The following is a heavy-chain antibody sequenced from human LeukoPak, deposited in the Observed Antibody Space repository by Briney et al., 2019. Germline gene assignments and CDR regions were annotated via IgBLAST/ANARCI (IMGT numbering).Heavy chain of an antibody. CDR3: AKRRRYYYGSGSYGDLDY. Sequence: PGRSLRLSCAASGFTFDDYAMHWVRQAPGKGLEWVSGISWNSGNIGYADSVKGRFTISRDNAKNSLYLQMNSLRAEDTAVYYCAKRRRYYYGSGSYGDLDYRGQGTLVTVSS. J-gene: IGHJ4*02. D-gene: IGHD3-10*01. CDR1: GFTFDDYA. V-gene: IGHV3-9*01. CDR2: ISWNSGNI.